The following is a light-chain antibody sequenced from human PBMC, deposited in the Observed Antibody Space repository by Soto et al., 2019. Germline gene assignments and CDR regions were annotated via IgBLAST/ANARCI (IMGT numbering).Light chain of an antibody. V-gene: IGKV1-33*01. CDR3: QLYDTLQFT. Sequence: DIQMTQSPSSLSASVGDRVTITCQASQDISNYVSWYQQKPGKAPILLIYDASNLETGVPSRFSGSGSGTDFTFTINSLQPEDIATYYCQLYDTLQFTFGPGTKLNIK. CDR1: QDISNY. CDR2: DAS. J-gene: IGKJ3*01.